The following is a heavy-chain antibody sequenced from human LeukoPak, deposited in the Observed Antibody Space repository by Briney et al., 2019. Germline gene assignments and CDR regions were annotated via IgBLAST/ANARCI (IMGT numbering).Heavy chain of an antibody. Sequence: ASVKVSCKVSGYTLTELSMHWVRQAPGKGLEWMGGFDPEDGETIYAQKFQGRVTMTEDTSTDTAYMELSSLRSEDTAVYYCATGYCSSTSCPTSDAFDIWGQGTMVTVSS. D-gene: IGHD2-2*01. J-gene: IGHJ3*02. CDR1: GYTLTELS. V-gene: IGHV1-24*01. CDR2: FDPEDGET. CDR3: ATGYCSSTSCPTSDAFDI.